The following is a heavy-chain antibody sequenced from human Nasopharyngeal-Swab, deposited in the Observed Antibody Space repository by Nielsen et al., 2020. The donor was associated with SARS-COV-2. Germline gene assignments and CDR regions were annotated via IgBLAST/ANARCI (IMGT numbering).Heavy chain of an antibody. CDR3: ARGNGAFDY. CDR2: INHSGST. D-gene: IGHD4-17*01. J-gene: IGHJ4*02. CDR1: GGSFSGYY. V-gene: IGHV4-34*01. Sequence: SETLSLTCAVYGGSFSGYYWSWIRQPPGKGLEWIGEINHSGSTNYNPSLKSRVTISVDTSKNQFSLKLSSVTAAGTAVYYCARGNGAFDYWGQGTLVTVSS.